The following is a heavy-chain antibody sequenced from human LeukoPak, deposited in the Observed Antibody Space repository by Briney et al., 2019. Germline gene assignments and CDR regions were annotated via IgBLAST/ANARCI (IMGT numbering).Heavy chain of an antibody. CDR3: AREGCSGGSCYHNWFDP. CDR2: INADGTYK. CDR1: GFTFSRHW. V-gene: IGHV3-74*01. D-gene: IGHD2-15*01. J-gene: IGHJ5*02. Sequence: QPGGSLRLSCAASGFTFSRHWMHWVRQAPGKGLVWVSRINADGTYKSYAGSVEGRFIISRDNAKNTLYLQMNSLRVEDTAVYYCAREGCSGGSCYHNWFDPWGQGTLVTVSS.